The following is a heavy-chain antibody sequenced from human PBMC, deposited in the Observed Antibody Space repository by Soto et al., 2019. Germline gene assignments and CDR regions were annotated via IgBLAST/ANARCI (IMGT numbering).Heavy chain of an antibody. Sequence: GESLKISCKGSGYSFSSYWISWVRQMPGKGLEWMGRSDPSDSYTNYSPSFQGHVTISADKCISTAYLQWSSRKASDPAMYYCASLPPGYSYGHYYYYGMDVWGQGTTVTVSS. CDR2: SDPSDSYT. CDR1: GYSFSSYW. V-gene: IGHV5-10-1*01. D-gene: IGHD5-18*01. CDR3: ASLPPGYSYGHYYYYGMDV. J-gene: IGHJ6*02.